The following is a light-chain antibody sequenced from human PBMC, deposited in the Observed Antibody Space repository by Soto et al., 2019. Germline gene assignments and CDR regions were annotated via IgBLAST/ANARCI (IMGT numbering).Light chain of an antibody. Sequence: QSVLTQPRSVSGSPGQSVTISCTGTSSDVGAYNYVSWYQQHPGKAPKLMIYDVSKRPSGVPDRFSGSKSGNTASLTISGLQAEDEADYSCCSYAGRNFVVFGGGTKLTVL. J-gene: IGLJ2*01. CDR3: CSYAGRNFVV. V-gene: IGLV2-11*01. CDR2: DVS. CDR1: SSDVGAYNY.